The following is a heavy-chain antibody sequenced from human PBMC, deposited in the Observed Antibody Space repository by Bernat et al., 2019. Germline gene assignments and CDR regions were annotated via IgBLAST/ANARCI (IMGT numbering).Heavy chain of an antibody. D-gene: IGHD2/OR15-2a*01. CDR3: ARGNNAEYFRH. CDR1: GYTFTSYY. CDR2: ITPSGGST. J-gene: IGHJ1*01. V-gene: IGHV1-46*01. Sequence: QVQLVQSGAEVKKPGASVKVSCKASGYTFTSYYIHWVRQAPGQGLEWMGIITPSGGSTNYAQKFQGRVTMTRDTSTSTVYMELSSLRSEDTAVYYCARGNNAEYFRHWGQGTLVTVSS.